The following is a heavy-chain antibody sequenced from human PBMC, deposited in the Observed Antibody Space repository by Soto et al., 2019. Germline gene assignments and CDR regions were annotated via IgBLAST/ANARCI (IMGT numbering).Heavy chain of an antibody. D-gene: IGHD5-12*01. CDR1: GYTFTSYG. CDR3: ARVWVVADPRESYYYYVMDV. CDR2: ISAYNGNT. Sequence: ASVKVSCKASGYTFTSYGISWVRQAPGQGLEWMGWISAYNGNTNYAQKLQGRVTMTTDTSTSTAYMELRSLRSDDTAVYYCARVWVVADPRESYYYYVMDVWGQGPTVTVSS. J-gene: IGHJ6*02. V-gene: IGHV1-18*04.